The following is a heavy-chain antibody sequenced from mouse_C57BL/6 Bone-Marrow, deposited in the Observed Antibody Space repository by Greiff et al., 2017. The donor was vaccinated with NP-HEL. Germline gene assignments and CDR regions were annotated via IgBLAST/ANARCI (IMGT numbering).Heavy chain of an antibody. CDR3: AREGYYGSSPYWYFDV. Sequence: QVQLQQPGAELVMPGASVKLSCKASGYTFTSYWLHWVKQRPGQGLEWIGELDPSDSYTNYNQKFKGKSTLTVDKSSSTAYMQLSSLTSEDSAVYYCAREGYYGSSPYWYFDVWGTGTTVTVSS. CDR2: LDPSDSYT. CDR1: GYTFTSYW. D-gene: IGHD1-1*01. J-gene: IGHJ1*03. V-gene: IGHV1-69*01.